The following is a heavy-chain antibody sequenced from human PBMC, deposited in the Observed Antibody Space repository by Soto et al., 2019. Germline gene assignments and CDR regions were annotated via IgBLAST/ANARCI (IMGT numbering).Heavy chain of an antibody. J-gene: IGHJ6*02. D-gene: IGHD3-10*01. V-gene: IGHV3-23*01. Sequence: GGSLRLSCAASGFTFSSYAMSWVRQAPGKGLEWVSAISGSGGSTYYADSVKGRFTISRDNSKNTLYLQMNSLRAEDTAVYYCAKDVVAXFGELLRYNRLYYGMDVWGQGTTVTVSS. CDR2: ISGSGGST. CDR1: GFTFSSYA. CDR3: AKDVVAXFGELLRYNRLYYGMDV.